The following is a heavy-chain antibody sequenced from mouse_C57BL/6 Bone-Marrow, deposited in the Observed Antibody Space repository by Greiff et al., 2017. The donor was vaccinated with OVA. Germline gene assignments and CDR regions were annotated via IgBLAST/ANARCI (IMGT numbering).Heavy chain of an antibody. D-gene: IGHD2-3*01. Sequence: EVQGVESGPVLVKPGASVKMSCKASGYTFTDYYMNWVKQSHGKSLEWIGVINPYNGGTSYNQKFKGKATLTVDKSSSTAYMELNSLTSEDSAVYYCARLRLLPYFDVWGTGTTVTVSS. CDR1: GYTFTDYY. CDR3: ARLRLLPYFDV. J-gene: IGHJ1*03. V-gene: IGHV1-19*01. CDR2: INPYNGGT.